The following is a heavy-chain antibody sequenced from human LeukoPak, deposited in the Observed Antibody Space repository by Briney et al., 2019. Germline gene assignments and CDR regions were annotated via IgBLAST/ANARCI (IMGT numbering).Heavy chain of an antibody. D-gene: IGHD6-13*01. CDR1: GFTFSSYA. CDR2: ISYDGSNK. J-gene: IGHJ4*02. CDR3: ASGRQLGY. Sequence: GRSLRLSCAASGFTFSSYAMHWVRQAPGKGLEWVAVISYDGSNKYYADSVKGRFTISRDNSKNTLYLQMNSLRAEDTAVYYCASGRQLGYWGQGTLVTVSS. V-gene: IGHV3-30*04.